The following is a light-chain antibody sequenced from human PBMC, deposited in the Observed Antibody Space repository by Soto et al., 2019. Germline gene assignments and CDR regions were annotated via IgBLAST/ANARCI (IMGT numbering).Light chain of an antibody. Sequence: QSALTQPASVSGSPGQSITISCTGTSSDIGAYNYVSWYQQYPGKAPKLMIYEVRNRPSGVSDRFSASKSGNTASLTISGLQADDEADYYCSSFTSSNTWVFGGGTKLTVL. CDR3: SSFTSSNTWV. CDR1: SSDIGAYNY. CDR2: EVR. V-gene: IGLV2-14*01. J-gene: IGLJ3*02.